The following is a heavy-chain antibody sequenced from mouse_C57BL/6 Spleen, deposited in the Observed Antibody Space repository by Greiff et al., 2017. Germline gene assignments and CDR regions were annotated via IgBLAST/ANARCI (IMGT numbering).Heavy chain of an antibody. V-gene: IGHV1-59*01. CDR1: GYTFTSYW. Sequence: VQLQQPGAELVRPGTSVKLSCKASGYTFTSYWMQWVKQRPGQGLEWIGVIDPSDSYTNYNQKFKGKATLTVDTSSSTAYMQLSSLTSEDSAVYYCERYDYDEDYYAMGDWGKGTSVTAAS. J-gene: IGHJ4*01. D-gene: IGHD2-4*01. CDR2: IDPSDSYT. CDR3: ERYDYDEDYYAMGD.